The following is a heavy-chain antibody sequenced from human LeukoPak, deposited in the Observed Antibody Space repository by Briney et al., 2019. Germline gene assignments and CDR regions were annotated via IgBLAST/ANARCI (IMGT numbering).Heavy chain of an antibody. CDR1: GGTFNSCY. Sequence: AAVKFSCNASGGTFNSCYISWVPQAPGQGLVWRRWINHHSGGTNYTQKFQGRVTITRDTAISTAYMELSRLRPADTAVYYCAREGILLRFRASRRTHASQFHPWGEGTLVTVSS. J-gene: IGHJ5*02. CDR2: INHHSGGT. V-gene: IGHV1-2*02. CDR3: AREGILLRFRASRRTHASQFHP. D-gene: IGHD3-10*01.